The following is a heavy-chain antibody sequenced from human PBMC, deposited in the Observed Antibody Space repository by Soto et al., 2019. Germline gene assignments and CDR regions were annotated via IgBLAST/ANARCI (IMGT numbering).Heavy chain of an antibody. J-gene: IGHJ6*02. CDR1: GYIFVNYG. CDR2: ISPYTGNT. CDR3: VMVDNYVTPTPQDV. Sequence: QVQLVQSGDEVKKPGASVKVSCKASGYIFVNYGIAWVRQAPRQGLEWMGWISPYTGNTHSASKGQGRSTMTTDTSTSTAYMDLGSLTSDDTAVYYCVMVDNYVTPTPQDVWGQGTTVTVSS. D-gene: IGHD3-16*01. V-gene: IGHV1-18*01.